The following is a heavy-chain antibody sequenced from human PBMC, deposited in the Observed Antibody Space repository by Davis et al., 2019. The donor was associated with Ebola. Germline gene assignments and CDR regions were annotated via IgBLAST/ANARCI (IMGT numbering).Heavy chain of an antibody. CDR1: GFTFSSYW. D-gene: IGHD2-21*02. V-gene: IGHV3-74*01. Sequence: PGGSLRLSCAASGFTFSSYWMHWVRQAPGKRLVWVSRINSDGSSTSYADSVKGRFTISRDNAKNTLYLQMNSLRAEDTAVYYCARGWDDIVVVTALIDYWGQGTLVTVSS. J-gene: IGHJ4*02. CDR2: INSDGSST. CDR3: ARGWDDIVVVTALIDY.